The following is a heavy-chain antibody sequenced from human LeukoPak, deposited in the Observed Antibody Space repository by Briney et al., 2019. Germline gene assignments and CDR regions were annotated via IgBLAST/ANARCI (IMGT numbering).Heavy chain of an antibody. Sequence: GGSLRLSCAASGFTFSSYWMHCVRQAPGKGLEWVAAVRTDGSNANYADSAKGRFTISRDNSKNTLFLQMNSLKVEDAAVYFCARGDGGFLDYWGQGTLVTVSS. CDR2: VRTDGSNA. CDR1: GFTFSSYW. D-gene: IGHD3-16*01. V-gene: IGHV3-33*02. CDR3: ARGDGGFLDY. J-gene: IGHJ4*02.